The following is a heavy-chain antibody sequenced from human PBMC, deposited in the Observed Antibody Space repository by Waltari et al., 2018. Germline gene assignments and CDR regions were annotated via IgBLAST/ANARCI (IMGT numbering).Heavy chain of an antibody. Sequence: EVQLVGSGGGLIQQGGALRSLRDVFGFTVSGTYRSWVRQDAGKGLEWVSVIYSGGSTYYADSVKGRFTISRDNSKNTLYLQMNSLRAEDTAVYYCARGPSSGYYDYWGQGTLVTVSS. CDR1: GFTVSGTY. CDR2: IYSGGST. V-gene: IGHV3-53*01. CDR3: ARGPSSGYYDY. J-gene: IGHJ4*02. D-gene: IGHD3-22*01.